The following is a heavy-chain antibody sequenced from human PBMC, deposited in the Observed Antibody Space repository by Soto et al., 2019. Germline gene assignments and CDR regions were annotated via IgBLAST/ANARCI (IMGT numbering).Heavy chain of an antibody. CDR1: GYTFTNYG. J-gene: IGHJ4*02. CDR2: ISAYNGHT. CDR3: ARDGAGTNPLGY. V-gene: IGHV1-18*01. Sequence: QVQLVQSGPEVKKPGASVKVSCKASGYTFTNYGFNWVRQAPGQGLEWTGWISAYNGHTKYSQIFQARVIMTTDTSTSTAYMELRSLTSDDPAVYYCARDGAGTNPLGYWGQGTLVTVSS. D-gene: IGHD2-8*01.